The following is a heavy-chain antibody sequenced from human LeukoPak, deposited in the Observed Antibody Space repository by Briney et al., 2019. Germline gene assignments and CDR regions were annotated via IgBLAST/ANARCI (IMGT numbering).Heavy chain of an antibody. D-gene: IGHD2-15*01. V-gene: IGHV4-30-4*01. Sequence: SETLSLTCTVSGGSISSGDYYWSWIRQPPGKGLEWIGYIYYSGSTYYNPSLKSRVTISVDTSKNQFSLKPSSVTAADTAVYYCARAGGGSPRIDYWGQGTLVTVSS. CDR1: GGSISSGDYY. CDR3: ARAGGGSPRIDY. J-gene: IGHJ4*02. CDR2: IYYSGST.